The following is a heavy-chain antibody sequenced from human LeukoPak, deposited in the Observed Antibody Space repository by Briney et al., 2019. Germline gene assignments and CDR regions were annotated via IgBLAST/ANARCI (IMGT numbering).Heavy chain of an antibody. D-gene: IGHD1-7*01. Sequence: ASVKVSCKASGYTFTSYDINWVRQATGQGLEWMGWMNPNSGNTGYAQKFQGRVTMTRNTSISTAYMELSSLRSEDTAAYYCARVYSFPDSYWNYSPFDYWGQGTLVTVSS. CDR1: GYTFTSYD. CDR2: MNPNSGNT. CDR3: ARVYSFPDSYWNYSPFDY. V-gene: IGHV1-8*01. J-gene: IGHJ4*02.